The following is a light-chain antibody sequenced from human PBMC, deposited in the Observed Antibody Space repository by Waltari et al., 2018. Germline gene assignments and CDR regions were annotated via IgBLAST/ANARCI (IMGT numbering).Light chain of an antibody. V-gene: IGKV3-15*01. CDR2: GAS. J-gene: IGKJ2*01. CDR3: QQYNDWPYT. CDR1: QSISTM. Sequence: EIVMTQSPATLAVSPGERATLSCRASQSISTMLACYQQKPGQAPRFLIYGASTRAPGIPARFSGSGSGTEYTLTISSLQSEDFAVYYCQQYNDWPYTFGQGTKLEIK.